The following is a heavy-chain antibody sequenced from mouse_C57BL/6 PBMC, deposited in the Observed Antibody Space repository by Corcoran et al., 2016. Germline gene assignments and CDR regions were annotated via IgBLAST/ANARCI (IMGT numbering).Heavy chain of an antibody. Sequence: EVQLQQSGPVLVKPGASVKMSCKASGYTFTDYYMNWVKQSHGKSLEWIGVINPYNGGTSYNQKFKGKATLTVDKSSSTAYMELNSLTSEDSAVYYCARGSNYGYYYAMDYWGQGTSVTVSS. D-gene: IGHD1-2*01. V-gene: IGHV1-19*01. CDR3: ARGSNYGYYYAMDY. CDR2: INPYNGGT. J-gene: IGHJ4*01. CDR1: GYTFTDYY.